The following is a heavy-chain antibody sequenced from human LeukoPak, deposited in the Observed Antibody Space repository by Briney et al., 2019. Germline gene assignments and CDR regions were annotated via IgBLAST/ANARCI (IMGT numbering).Heavy chain of an antibody. CDR3: ARCFDSSGDTGAFDI. D-gene: IGHD3-22*01. Sequence: SQTLSLTCTVSGGSISNGGYYWSWIRQHPGKGLEWIGYIYYSGSTYYNPSLKSRITISVDTSKNQFSLKLNSVTAADTAVYYCARCFDSSGDTGAFDIWGQGTMVTVSS. J-gene: IGHJ3*02. V-gene: IGHV4-31*03. CDR1: GGSISNGGYY. CDR2: IYYSGST.